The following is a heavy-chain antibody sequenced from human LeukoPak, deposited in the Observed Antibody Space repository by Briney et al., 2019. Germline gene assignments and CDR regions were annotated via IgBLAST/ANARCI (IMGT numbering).Heavy chain of an antibody. CDR3: ARANFLSCSSTSCLFDY. CDR2: INPVSGGT. CDR1: EYTFTDYY. D-gene: IGHD2-2*01. J-gene: IGHJ4*02. Sequence: ASVKVSCKASEYTFTDYYLHWVRQAPGQGFDWMGWINPVSGGTNYVQKFQGRVTMTRDTSISTAYMELSRLRSDDTAVYYCARANFLSCSSTSCLFDYWGQGTLVTVSS. V-gene: IGHV1-2*02.